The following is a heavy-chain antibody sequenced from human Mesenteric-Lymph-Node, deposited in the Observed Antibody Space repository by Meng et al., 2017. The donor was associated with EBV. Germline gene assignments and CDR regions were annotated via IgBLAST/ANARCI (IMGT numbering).Heavy chain of an antibody. D-gene: IGHD4-11*01. V-gene: IGHV4-34*01. CDR1: GGSFSGYY. Sequence: VQLQQWGAGLLKPSETLSLTCGVYGGSFSGYYWSWIRQPPGKGLEWIGEINHSGVASYNPSLRSRVTISLDTSKNQFSLKLNSVTAADTAVYYCASRGDGIYSNYDWFDRWGQGTLVTVSS. CDR3: ASRGDGIYSNYDWFDR. CDR2: INHSGVA. J-gene: IGHJ5*02.